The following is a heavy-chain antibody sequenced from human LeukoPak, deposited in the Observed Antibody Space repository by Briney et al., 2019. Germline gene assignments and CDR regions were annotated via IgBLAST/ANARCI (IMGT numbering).Heavy chain of an antibody. CDR1: GDSVSSGTYY. J-gene: IGHJ4*02. Sequence: SETLSLTCIVSGDSVSSGTYYWTWLRQPAGKGLEWIGRIHTSGNTNYSPSLKSRVTISRDTSKNQFSPRLTSVTAADTAVYYCVRDWNGDYFDYWGQGTLVPVSS. CDR2: IHTSGNT. D-gene: IGHD1-1*01. V-gene: IGHV4-61*02. CDR3: VRDWNGDYFDY.